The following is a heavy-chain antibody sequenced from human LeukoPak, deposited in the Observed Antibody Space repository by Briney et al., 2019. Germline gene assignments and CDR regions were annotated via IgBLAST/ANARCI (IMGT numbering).Heavy chain of an antibody. CDR3: ARLHTYYDFWSGHPRAEAFDI. J-gene: IGHJ3*02. D-gene: IGHD3-3*01. CDR1: GGSISSSSYY. V-gene: IGHV4-39*07. CDR2: IYYGGST. Sequence: TSETLFLTCTVSGGSISSSSYYWGWIRQPPGKGLEWIGSIYYGGSTYYNPSLKSRVTISVDTSKNQFSLRLSSVTAADTAVYYCARLHTYYDFWSGHPRAEAFDIWGQGTMVTVSS.